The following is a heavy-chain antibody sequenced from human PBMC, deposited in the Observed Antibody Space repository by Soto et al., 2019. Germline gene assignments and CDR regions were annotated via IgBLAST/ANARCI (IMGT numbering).Heavy chain of an antibody. CDR3: AREVIAATGTIRWFDP. Sequence: GGSLRLSCAASGFTFSRHWMHWVRQTPGKGPVWVSRINDDGSSTKYADSVKGRFTIARDNAKNTVFLQMSSLRAEDTAVYYCAREVIAATGTIRWFDPWGQEPWSPSPQ. V-gene: IGHV3-74*03. CDR1: GFTFSRHW. D-gene: IGHD6-25*01. J-gene: IGHJ5*02. CDR2: INDDGSST.